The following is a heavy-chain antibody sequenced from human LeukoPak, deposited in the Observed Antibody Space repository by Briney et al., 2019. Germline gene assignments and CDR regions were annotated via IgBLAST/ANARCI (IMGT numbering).Heavy chain of an antibody. CDR2: ISAYNGNT. J-gene: IGHJ6*04. CDR1: GYTCTSYG. Sequence: ASVKVSCKASGYTCTSYGISWVRQAPGQGLEWMGWISAYNGNTNYAQKLQGRVTMTTDTSTSTAYMELRSLRSDDTAVYYCASSYYYGSGSYYYYGMDVWGKGTTVTVSS. CDR3: ASSYYYGSGSYYYYGMDV. V-gene: IGHV1-18*04. D-gene: IGHD3-10*01.